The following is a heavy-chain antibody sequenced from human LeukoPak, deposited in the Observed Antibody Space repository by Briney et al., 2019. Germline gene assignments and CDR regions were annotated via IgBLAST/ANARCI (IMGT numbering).Heavy chain of an antibody. Sequence: PGRSLRLSCAASGFTFSSYGMHWVRQAPGKGLEWVAGISHDGSNKYYEDSVKGRFTISRDNSKNTLYMQMISLRAEDTAVYYCPKSFGGYDGGYYYGMDVWGQGTTVTVSS. CDR3: PKSFGGYDGGYYYGMDV. J-gene: IGHJ6*02. D-gene: IGHD5-12*01. CDR1: GFTFSSYG. CDR2: ISHDGSNK. V-gene: IGHV3-30*18.